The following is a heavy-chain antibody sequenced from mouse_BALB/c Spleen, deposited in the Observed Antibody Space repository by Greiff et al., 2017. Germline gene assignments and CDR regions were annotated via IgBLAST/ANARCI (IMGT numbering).Heavy chain of an antibody. CDR1: GYTFTDYY. CDR2: IYPGSGNT. Sequence: QVQLKESGAELARPGASVKLSCKASGYTFTDYYINWVKQRTGQGLEWIGEIYPGSGNTYYNEKFKGKATLTADKSSSTAYMQLSSLTSEDSAVYFCACDDGYFDYWGQGTTLTVSS. D-gene: IGHD2-3*01. V-gene: IGHV1-77*01. CDR3: ACDDGYFDY. J-gene: IGHJ2*01.